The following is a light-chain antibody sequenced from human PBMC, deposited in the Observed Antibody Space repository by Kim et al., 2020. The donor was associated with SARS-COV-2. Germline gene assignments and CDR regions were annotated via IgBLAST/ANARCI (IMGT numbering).Light chain of an antibody. J-gene: IGLJ2*01. CDR3: CSYAGSSAFVI. V-gene: IGLV2-23*02. Sequence: QSITSAYTGTSRGVGKYNLVSWYQQRPGKAPNHIILEVSKRPSGVSNRFSGSKSGDTASLTISGLQAEDESDYYCCSYAGSSAFVIFGGGSQLTVL. CDR2: EVS. CDR1: SRGVGKYNL.